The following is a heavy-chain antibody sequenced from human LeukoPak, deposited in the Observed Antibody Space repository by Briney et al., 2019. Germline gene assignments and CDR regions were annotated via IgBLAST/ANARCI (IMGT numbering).Heavy chain of an antibody. CDR3: ARFGDYGEY. J-gene: IGHJ4*02. Sequence: PGGSLRLSCEASGFTFSLYGMSWVRQPPGKGLEWVSGISGNGSKTFYTRSVRGRFTISRDTSRNTVFLHLDSLRAEDTALYYCARFGDYGEYWGQGTLVTVSS. V-gene: IGHV3-23*01. CDR2: ISGNGSKT. CDR1: GFTFSLYG. D-gene: IGHD4-17*01.